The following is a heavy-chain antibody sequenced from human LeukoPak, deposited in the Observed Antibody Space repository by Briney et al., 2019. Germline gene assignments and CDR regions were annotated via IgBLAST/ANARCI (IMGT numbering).Heavy chain of an antibody. CDR2: INSDGSWT. J-gene: IGHJ5*02. D-gene: IGHD6-13*01. Sequence: GGSLRLSCAASGNYWMHWVRQAPGKGLVWVSHINSDGSWTSYADSVKGRFTISRDNSKNTLYLQMNSLRAEDTAVYYCANFIAAAGTWFDPWGQGTLVTVSS. CDR1: GNYW. CDR3: ANFIAAAGTWFDP. V-gene: IGHV3-74*01.